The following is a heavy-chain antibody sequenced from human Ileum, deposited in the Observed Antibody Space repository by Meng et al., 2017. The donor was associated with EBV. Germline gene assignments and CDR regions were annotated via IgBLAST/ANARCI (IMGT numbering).Heavy chain of an antibody. V-gene: IGHV4-4*02. CDR1: GGSISSSNW. Sequence: QVQLQESGPGLVTPSGXLSLTCAVAGGSISSSNWWSWVRQPPGKGLEWIGEIYHSGSTNYNPSLKSRVTISVDKSKNQFSLKLSSVTAADTAVYYCASGYGSEPNYYFDYWGQGTLVTVSS. CDR3: ASGYGSEPNYYFDY. D-gene: IGHD3-10*01. J-gene: IGHJ4*02. CDR2: IYHSGST.